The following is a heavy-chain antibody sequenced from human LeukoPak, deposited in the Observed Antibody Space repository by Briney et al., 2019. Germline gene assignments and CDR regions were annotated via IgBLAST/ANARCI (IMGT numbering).Heavy chain of an antibody. D-gene: IGHD3-3*01. Sequence: GGFLRLSCAASGFTFSSYWMHWLRQAPGRGLVWVSRINSDVSSTSYADSVKGLFTISRDNAKNTQYLQMNSLRAEDTAVYYCARAGTGYYDFWSGYYTSVYFDSWGQGTLVTVSS. CDR1: GFTFSSYW. J-gene: IGHJ4*02. CDR3: ARAGTGYYDFWSGYYTSVYFDS. CDR2: INSDVSST. V-gene: IGHV3-74*01.